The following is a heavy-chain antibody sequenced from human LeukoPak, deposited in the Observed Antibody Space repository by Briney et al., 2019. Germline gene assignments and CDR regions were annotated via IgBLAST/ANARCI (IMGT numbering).Heavy chain of an antibody. J-gene: IGHJ4*02. Sequence: GGYLRLSSAASGFTIRSNSMNWVRPAPGQGLEWISSISSSTYYIYYADSVKGRFTISRDNAKNSLYLRMNSLRAEDTAVYYCARANYGDYTFDYWGQGTLVTVSS. CDR3: ARANYGDYTFDY. CDR2: ISSSTYYI. D-gene: IGHD4-17*01. V-gene: IGHV3-21*01. CDR1: GFTIRSNS.